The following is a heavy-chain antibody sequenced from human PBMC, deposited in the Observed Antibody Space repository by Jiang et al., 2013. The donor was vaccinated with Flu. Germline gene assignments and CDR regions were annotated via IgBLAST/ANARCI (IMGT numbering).Heavy chain of an antibody. V-gene: IGHV4-39*01. D-gene: IGHD6-19*01. CDR3: ARLAGIAVAGTLRDY. J-gene: IGHJ4*02. Sequence: LLKPSETLSLTCTVSGGSISSSSYYWGWIRQPPGKGLEWIGSIYYSGSTYYNPSLKSRVTISVDTSKNQFSLKLSSVTAADTAVYYCARLAGIAVAGTLRDYWGQGTLVTVSS. CDR2: IYYSGST. CDR1: GGSISSSSYY.